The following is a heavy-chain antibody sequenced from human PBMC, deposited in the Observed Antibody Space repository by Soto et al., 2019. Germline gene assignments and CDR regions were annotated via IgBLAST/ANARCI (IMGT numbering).Heavy chain of an antibody. CDR2: IKQDGSEK. D-gene: IGHD3-22*01. Sequence: GGSLRLSXAASGFTFSSYWMSWVRQAPGKGLEWVANIKQDGSEKYYVDSVKGRFTISRDNAKNSLYLQMNSLRAEDTAVYHCARQNGPEYYYDSSGSSNWFDSWGQGTLVTVSS. CDR1: GFTFSSYW. V-gene: IGHV3-7*03. J-gene: IGHJ5*01. CDR3: ARQNGPEYYYDSSGSSNWFDS.